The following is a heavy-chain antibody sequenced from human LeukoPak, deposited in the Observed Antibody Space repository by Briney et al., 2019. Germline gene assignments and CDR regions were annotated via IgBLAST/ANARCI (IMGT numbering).Heavy chain of an antibody. V-gene: IGHV1-46*01. CDR3: ARSSEGILAYYYDSSGYYNGGFDP. CDR1: GYTLTGYY. Sequence: ASVKVSCKASGYTLTGYYMHWVRQAPGQGLEWMGIINPSGGSTSYAQKFQGRVTMTRDTSTSTVYMELSSLRSEDTAVYYCARSSEGILAYYYDSSGYYNGGFDPWGQGTLVTVSS. J-gene: IGHJ5*02. CDR2: INPSGGST. D-gene: IGHD3-22*01.